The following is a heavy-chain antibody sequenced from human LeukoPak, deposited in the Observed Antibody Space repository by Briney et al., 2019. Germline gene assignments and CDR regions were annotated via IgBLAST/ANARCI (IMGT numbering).Heavy chain of an antibody. CDR3: ARDRFSGSYPLDY. Sequence: KSSETLSLTCTVSGGSISSYYWSWIRQPPGKGLEWIGYIYYSGSTNYNPSLKSRVTISVDTSKNQFSLKLSSVTAADTAVYYCARDRFSGSYPLDYWGQGTLVTVSS. J-gene: IGHJ4*02. V-gene: IGHV4-59*01. CDR2: IYYSGST. CDR1: GGSISSYY. D-gene: IGHD1-26*01.